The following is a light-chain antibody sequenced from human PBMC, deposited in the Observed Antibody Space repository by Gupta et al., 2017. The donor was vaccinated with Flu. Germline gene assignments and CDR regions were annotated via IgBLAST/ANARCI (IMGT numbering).Light chain of an antibody. CDR2: DTT. Sequence: QAAVPQEPSMNVSPGGTVTLTCGISTETVTSGHSHYWFQQKPGQDPKNLIYDTTNKHSWTPARFSGSTLGGKAALTLSGAQPEDEADYNCMVSGGGGVVFGGGTKLTVL. CDR3: MVSGGGGVV. J-gene: IGLJ2*01. V-gene: IGLV7-46*01. CDR1: TETVTSGHS.